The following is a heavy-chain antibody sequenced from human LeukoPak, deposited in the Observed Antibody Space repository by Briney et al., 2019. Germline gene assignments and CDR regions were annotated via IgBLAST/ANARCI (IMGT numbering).Heavy chain of an antibody. CDR2: INPNSGVT. Sequence: ASVKVSCKASGYTFTGYYMHWVRQAPGQGLEWMGWINPNSGVTNYAQKFQGRVTMTRDASISTVYMELSRLRSDDTAVYYCARDSSGWYNWFDPWGQGTLVTVSS. CDR3: ARDSSGWYNWFDP. CDR1: GYTFTGYY. J-gene: IGHJ5*02. V-gene: IGHV1-2*02. D-gene: IGHD6-19*01.